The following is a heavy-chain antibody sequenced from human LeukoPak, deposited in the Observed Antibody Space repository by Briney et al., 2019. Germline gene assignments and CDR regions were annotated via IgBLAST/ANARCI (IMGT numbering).Heavy chain of an antibody. CDR3: ARSNHYGLDY. D-gene: IGHD4-17*01. CDR2: IYPIDSDI. CDR1: GYSFTSYW. Sequence: GESLKISCKGSGYSFTSYWIGWVRQMPGKGLEWVGIIYPIDSDIRYSPSFQGQVTISADKSISTAYLQWSSLKASDTAIYYCARSNHYGLDYWGQGTLVAVSS. J-gene: IGHJ4*02. V-gene: IGHV5-51*01.